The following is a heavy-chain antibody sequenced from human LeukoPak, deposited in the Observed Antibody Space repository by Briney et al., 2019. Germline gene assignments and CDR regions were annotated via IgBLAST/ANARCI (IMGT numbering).Heavy chain of an antibody. CDR1: GYSISSSYY. V-gene: IGHV4-38-2*02. CDR2: VYHSGNT. Sequence: SETLSLTCTVSGYSISSSYYWGWIRRPPGKGLEWIGSVYHSGNTYYNPSLKSRVTISVDTSKNQFSLKLSSVTAADTAVYYCARSGYKYGADALDIWGQGTMVTVSS. CDR3: ARSGYKYGADALDI. D-gene: IGHD5-18*01. J-gene: IGHJ3*02.